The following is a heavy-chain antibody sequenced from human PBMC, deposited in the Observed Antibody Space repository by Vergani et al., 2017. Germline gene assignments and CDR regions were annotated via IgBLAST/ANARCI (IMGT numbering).Heavy chain of an antibody. CDR1: GGTFSSYA. CDR2: IIPIFGTA. J-gene: IGHJ6*02. D-gene: IGHD4-11*01. Sequence: QVQLVQSGAEVKKPGSSVKVSCKASGGTFSSYAISWVRQAPGQGLEWMGGIIPIFGTANYAQKFQGRVTITADESTSTAYMELSSLRSEDTAVYYCAGDTLDYSNYRYYYYGMDVWGQGTTVTVSS. CDR3: AGDTLDYSNYRYYYYGMDV. V-gene: IGHV1-69*01.